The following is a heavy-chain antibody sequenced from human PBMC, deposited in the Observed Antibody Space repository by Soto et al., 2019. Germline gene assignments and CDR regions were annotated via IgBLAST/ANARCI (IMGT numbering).Heavy chain of an antibody. CDR1: GCSVSSNSAA. Sequence: XQTLSLTCAISGCSVSSNSAAWNLIRQSPSRGLEWLGRTYYRSKWYNDYAVSVKSRITINPDTSKNQFSLQLNSVTPEDTAVYYCARRWRQGYGMDVWGQGTTVTVSS. J-gene: IGHJ6*02. D-gene: IGHD1-1*01. CDR2: TYYRSKWYN. CDR3: ARRWRQGYGMDV. V-gene: IGHV6-1*01.